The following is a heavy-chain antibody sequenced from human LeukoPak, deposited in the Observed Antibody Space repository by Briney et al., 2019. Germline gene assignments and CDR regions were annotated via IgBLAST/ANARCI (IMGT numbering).Heavy chain of an antibody. V-gene: IGHV4-39*01. J-gene: IGHJ4*02. CDR3: ARQVGGYYYDSSGYYFKDY. Sequence: PSETLSHTCTVSGGSISSRSYYWGWIRQPPGKGLEWIGSIYYSGSTYYNPSHKSRVTISVDTSKNQFSLKLSSETAADTAVYYCARQVGGYYYDSSGYYFKDYWGQGTLVTVSS. CDR2: IYYSGST. CDR1: GGSISSRSYY. D-gene: IGHD3-22*01.